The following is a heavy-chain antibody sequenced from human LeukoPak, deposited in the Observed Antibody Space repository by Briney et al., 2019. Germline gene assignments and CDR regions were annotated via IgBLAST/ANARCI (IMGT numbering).Heavy chain of an antibody. J-gene: IGHJ4*02. CDR2: ISSSSSYI. Sequence: GGSLRLSCAASGFTFSSYSMNWVRQAPGKGLEWVSPISSSSSYIYYADSVKGRFTISSDNAKNSLYLQMNSPRAADTAVYNRARDRSDYGDYIFDYWGQGTLVTVSS. CDR3: ARDRSDYGDYIFDY. D-gene: IGHD4-17*01. CDR1: GFTFSSYS. V-gene: IGHV3-21*01.